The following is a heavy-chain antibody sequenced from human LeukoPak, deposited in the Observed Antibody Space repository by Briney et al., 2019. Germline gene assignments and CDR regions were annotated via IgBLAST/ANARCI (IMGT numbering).Heavy chain of an antibody. V-gene: IGHV3-7*01. CDR3: ARGDYGGNSGNFDY. J-gene: IGHJ4*02. CDR1: GFTFSSYW. CDR2: IKQDGSEK. Sequence: GGSLRLSCAASGFTFSSYWMSWVRQAPGKGLEWVANIKQDGSEKYYVDSVKGRFTISRDNAKNSLYLQMNSLRAEDTAVYYCARGDYGGNSGNFDYWGQGTLVTVSS. D-gene: IGHD4-23*01.